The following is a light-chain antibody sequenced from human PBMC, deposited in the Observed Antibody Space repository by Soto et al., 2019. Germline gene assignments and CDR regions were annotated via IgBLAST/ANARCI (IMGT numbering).Light chain of an antibody. CDR3: SSYTSSSTQV. CDR1: SSDVGGYNY. CDR2: DVS. V-gene: IGLV2-14*01. J-gene: IGLJ1*01. Sequence: HSVLTQPASVSGSPGQSITISCTGTSSDVGGYNYVSWYQQHPGKAPKLMIYDVSNRPSGVSNRFSGSKSGNTASLTIFGLQAEDEADYYCSSYTSSSTQVFGTGTKLTVL.